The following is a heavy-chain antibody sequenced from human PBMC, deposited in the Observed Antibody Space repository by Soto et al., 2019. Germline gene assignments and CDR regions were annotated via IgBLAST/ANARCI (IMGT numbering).Heavy chain of an antibody. D-gene: IGHD2-15*01. CDR2: IYYSGST. CDR1: GGSISSYY. J-gene: IGHJ4*02. CDR3: AIYSGYCSGGSCYYYFDY. Sequence: SETLSLTCTVSGGSISSYYWSWIRQPPGKGLEWIGYIYYSGSTNYNPSLKSRVTISVDTSKNQFSLKLSSVTAADTAVYYCAIYSGYCSGGSCYYYFDYWGQGTLVTVSS. V-gene: IGHV4-59*01.